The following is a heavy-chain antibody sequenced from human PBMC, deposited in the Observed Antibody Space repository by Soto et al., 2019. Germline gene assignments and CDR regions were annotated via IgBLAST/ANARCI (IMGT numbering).Heavy chain of an antibody. Sequence: LVKVSCKASGFTFSSSALQWVRQARGQRLEWIGWIVVGSGNTNYAQKFQERVTMTRDMSTSTAYMELNSLRSDDTAVYYCARDGHLDVGFEPFDYCGQGTLVTVSS. J-gene: IGHJ4*02. D-gene: IGHD3-3*02. CDR2: IVVGSGNT. V-gene: IGHV1-58*01. CDR1: GFTFSSSA. CDR3: ARDGHLDVGFEPFDY.